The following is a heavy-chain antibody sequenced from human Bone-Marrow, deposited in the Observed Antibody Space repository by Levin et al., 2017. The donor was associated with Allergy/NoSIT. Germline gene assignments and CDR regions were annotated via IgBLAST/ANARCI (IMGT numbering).Heavy chain of an antibody. J-gene: IGHJ4*02. V-gene: IGHV3-30*18. Sequence: LSLTCAASGFTFSNYGMHWVRQAPGKGLEWVALISYDGSQKYYADSVKGRFTVSRDNSKNTLYLQMNSLGPEDTAVYYWANMGGSRNFDYWGPGTLVTVSS. D-gene: IGHD1-26*01. CDR1: GFTFSNYG. CDR2: ISYDGSQK. CDR3: ANMGGSRNFDY.